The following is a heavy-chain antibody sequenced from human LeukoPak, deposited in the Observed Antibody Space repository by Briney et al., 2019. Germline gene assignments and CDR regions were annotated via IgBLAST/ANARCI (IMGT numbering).Heavy chain of an antibody. CDR3: AREKVDTAMVFYYYYYGMDV. CDR2: ISSSSSYI. J-gene: IGHJ6*02. Sequence: GGSLRLSCAASGFTLGSYSMNWVRQAPGKGLEWVSSISSSSSYIYYADSVKGRFTISRDNSKNTLYLQMNSLRAEDTAVYYCAREKVDTAMVFYYYYYGMDVWGQGTTVTVSS. D-gene: IGHD5-18*01. CDR1: GFTLGSYS. V-gene: IGHV3-21*01.